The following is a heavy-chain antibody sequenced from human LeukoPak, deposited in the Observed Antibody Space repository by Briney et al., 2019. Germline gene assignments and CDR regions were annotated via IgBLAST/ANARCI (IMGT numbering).Heavy chain of an antibody. CDR2: MNPTSGNT. Sequence: GASVKVSCKASGYTFTSYDINWVRQATGQGLEWMGWMNPTSGNTGYAQEFRGRVTITMSPSISTAYMELSSLRSEDTAVYYCATADRRGTGVGLHFDYWGQGTLVTVSS. V-gene: IGHV1-8*03. CDR1: GYTFTSYD. CDR3: ATADRRGTGVGLHFDY. D-gene: IGHD1-1*01. J-gene: IGHJ4*02.